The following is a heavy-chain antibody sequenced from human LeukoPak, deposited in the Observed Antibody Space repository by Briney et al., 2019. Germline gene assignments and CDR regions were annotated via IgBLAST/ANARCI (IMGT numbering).Heavy chain of an antibody. V-gene: IGHV3-7*01. Sequence: GGSLRLSCTVSGFTVSSNSMSWVRQAPGKGLEWVANIKQDGSEKYYVDSVKGRFTISRDSAKNSLYLQMNSLRAEDTAVYYCARDWAGPYYYYMDVWGKGTTVTVSS. CDR2: IKQDGSEK. CDR1: GFTVSSNS. CDR3: ARDWAGPYYYYMDV. J-gene: IGHJ6*03. D-gene: IGHD3-16*01.